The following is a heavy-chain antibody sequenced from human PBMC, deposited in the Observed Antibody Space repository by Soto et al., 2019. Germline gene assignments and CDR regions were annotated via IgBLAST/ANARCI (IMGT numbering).Heavy chain of an antibody. CDR2: INHSGST. Sequence: QVQLQQWGAGLLKPAETLSLTCAVYGGSFSGYYWSWIRQPPGKGLEWIGEINHSGSTNYNPSLTCRVTISVDTSKNQFSLKLSSLTAAETAVYYCRHCHCSNTSCYSDGMDVWGQGTTVTVSS. CDR3: RHCHCSNTSCYSDGMDV. D-gene: IGHD2-2*02. V-gene: IGHV4-34*01. J-gene: IGHJ6*02. CDR1: GGSFSGYY.